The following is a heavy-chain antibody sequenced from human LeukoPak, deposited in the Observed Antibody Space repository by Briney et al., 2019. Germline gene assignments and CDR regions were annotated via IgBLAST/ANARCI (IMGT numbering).Heavy chain of an antibody. J-gene: IGHJ4*02. CDR3: AARPGDLAVPFDY. D-gene: IGHD3-10*01. V-gene: IGHV3-23*01. CDR1: GFTFDTHA. Sequence: AGGSLRLSCAASGFTFDTHAMTWVRQAPGKGLECVSLISGSGDITYYAHSLKDRFTISRDNSKTTLYLQMHSLRAEDTAMYYCAARPGDLAVPFDYWGQGTLVIVSS. CDR2: ISGSGDIT.